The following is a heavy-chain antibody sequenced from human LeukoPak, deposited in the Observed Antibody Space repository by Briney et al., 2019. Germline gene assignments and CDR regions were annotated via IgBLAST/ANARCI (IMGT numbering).Heavy chain of an antibody. D-gene: IGHD1-7*01. Sequence: WMXXXRQAPXXXXXWXANIKQDGSEKYYVGSVKGRFTISRDNAKNSMYLQMNSLRAEDTAVYYCARWEIRGTAHQLDYWGQGTLVTVSS. CDR1: W. J-gene: IGHJ4*02. V-gene: IGHV3-7*01. CDR2: IKQDGSEK. CDR3: ARWEIRGTAHQLDY.